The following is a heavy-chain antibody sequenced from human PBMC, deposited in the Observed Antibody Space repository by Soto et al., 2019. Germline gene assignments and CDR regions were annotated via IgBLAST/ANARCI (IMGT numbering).Heavy chain of an antibody. V-gene: IGHV1-46*01. J-gene: IGHJ4*02. CDR2: IDPSSGRT. CDR1: GYTFRRYF. CDR3: GRDVWSSTSGYASA. D-gene: IGHD2-2*01. Sequence: QVYLVQSGAEVKKPGASVKISCKASGYTFRRYFVHWVRQAPGQGLEWMGVIDPSSGRTNDAQKFKERDTMPEDTSTNTVDMEITSLRPEETAREYWGRDVWSSTSGYASAWGQGTLVSVSS.